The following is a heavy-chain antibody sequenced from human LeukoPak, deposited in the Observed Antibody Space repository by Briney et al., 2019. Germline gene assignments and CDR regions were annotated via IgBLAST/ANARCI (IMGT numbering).Heavy chain of an antibody. CDR2: IYQSGST. V-gene: IGHV4-30-2*01. J-gene: IGHJ5*02. CDR3: ARVEDYDILTLGP. D-gene: IGHD3-9*01. CDR1: GGSISSAGYS. Sequence: PSQTLSLTCAVSGGSISSAGYSWSWIRQPPGKGLEWIGYIYQSGSTYYNPSLKSRVTISVDRSKNQFSLKLSSVTAADTAVYYCARVEDYDILTLGPWGQGTLVTVSS.